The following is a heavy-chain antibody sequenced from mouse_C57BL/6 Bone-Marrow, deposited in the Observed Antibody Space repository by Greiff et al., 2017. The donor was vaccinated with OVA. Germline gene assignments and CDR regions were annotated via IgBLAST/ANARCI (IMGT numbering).Heavy chain of an antibody. CDR2: IYPGSGST. V-gene: IGHV1-55*01. CDR3: ARDYGSSSWFAY. D-gene: IGHD1-1*01. CDR1: GYAFSSSW. Sequence: QVHVKQSGPELVKPGASVKISCKASGYAFSSSWMNWVKQRPGKGLEWIGDIYPGSGSTNYNEKFKSKATLTVDTSSSSAYMQLSSLTSEDSAVYYCARDYGSSSWFAYWGQGTLVTVSA. J-gene: IGHJ3*01.